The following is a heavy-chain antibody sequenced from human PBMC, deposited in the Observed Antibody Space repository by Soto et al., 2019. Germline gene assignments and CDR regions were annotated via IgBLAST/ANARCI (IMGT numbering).Heavy chain of an antibody. D-gene: IGHD3-22*01. CDR1: GGTFSSCA. CDR3: AGPHQDYYDSSGYYWGAFDY. Sequence: SVKVSCKASGGTFSSCAISWVRQAPGQGLEWMGGIIPIFGTANYAQKFQGRVTITADESTSTAYMELSSLRSEDTAVYYCAGPHQDYYDSSGYYWGAFDYWGQGTLVTVSS. CDR2: IIPIFGTA. V-gene: IGHV1-69*13. J-gene: IGHJ4*02.